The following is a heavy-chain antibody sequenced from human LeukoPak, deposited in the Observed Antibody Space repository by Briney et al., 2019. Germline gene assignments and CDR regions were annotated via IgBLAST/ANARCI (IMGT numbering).Heavy chain of an antibody. V-gene: IGHV4-34*01. CDR3: ARAYFSSSTGYYYMDV. CDR1: GGSFSGYY. J-gene: IGHJ6*03. CDR2: INHSGST. Sequence: SETLSLTCAVYGGSFSGYYWSWIRQPPGKGLEWIEEINHSGSTNYNPSLKSRVTISVDTSKNQFSLKLSSVTAADTAVYYCARAYFSSSTGYYYMDVWGKGTTVTVSS. D-gene: IGHD6-6*01.